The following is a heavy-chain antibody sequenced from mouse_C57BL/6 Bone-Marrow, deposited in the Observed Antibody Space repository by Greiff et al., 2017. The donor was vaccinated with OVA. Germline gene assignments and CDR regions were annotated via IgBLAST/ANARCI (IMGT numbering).Heavy chain of an antibody. CDR3: TTGLWPLDY. CDR1: GFNIKDDY. J-gene: IGHJ2*01. V-gene: IGHV14-4*01. Sequence: VQLQQSGAELVRPGASVKLSCTASGFNIKDDYMHWVKQRPEQGLEWIGWIDPENGDTEYASKFQGKATITADTSSNTAYLQLSSLTSEDTAVYYSTTGLWPLDYWGQGTTLTVSS. CDR2: IDPENGDT. D-gene: IGHD1-1*02.